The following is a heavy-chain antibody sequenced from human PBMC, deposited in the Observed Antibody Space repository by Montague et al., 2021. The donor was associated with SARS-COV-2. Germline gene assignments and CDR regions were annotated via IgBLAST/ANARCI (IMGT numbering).Heavy chain of an antibody. D-gene: IGHD2-2*01. Sequence: SLRLSCAASGFTFGDYTMHWVRQAPGKGLEWVSGISWNSGSIGYADSVKGRFTISRDNVKNSLYLQMNSLRAEDTALYYCAKDIGTYCSSTSCYWAGAFDIWGQGTMVTVSS. CDR2: ISWNSGSI. CDR1: GFTFGDYT. J-gene: IGHJ3*02. V-gene: IGHV3-9*01. CDR3: AKDIGTYCSSTSCYWAGAFDI.